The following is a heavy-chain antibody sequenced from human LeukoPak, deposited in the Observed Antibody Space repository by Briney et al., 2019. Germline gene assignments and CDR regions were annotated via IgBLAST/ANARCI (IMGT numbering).Heavy chain of an antibody. CDR3: ATYCGGDCDY. D-gene: IGHD2-21*01. CDR2: INPGGGNT. J-gene: IGHJ4*02. V-gene: IGHV1-46*01. CDR1: GYTFTNYY. Sequence: GASVKVSCKASGYTFTNYYMHWVRQAPGQGLEWMGLINPGGGNTNYAQNFQGRVTMTRDTSTSTVYMELSSLRSEDTAVYYCATYCGGDCDYWGQGTLVTVSS.